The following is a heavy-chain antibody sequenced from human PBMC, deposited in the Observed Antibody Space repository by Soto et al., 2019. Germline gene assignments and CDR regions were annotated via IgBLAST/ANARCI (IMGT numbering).Heavy chain of an antibody. V-gene: IGHV1-69*06. CDR2: FIPNFGTA. Sequence: QVQLVQSGDEVKKPGSSVKVSCKASGGTFSSYASSWVRQAPGQGHEWMGGFIPNFGTANYAQKFQGRVTITAEKSTSTAYIELSSLRAEATAVYYCARESPTRSLSVDLYNFAYWGQETLVTDSS. CDR3: ARESPTRSLSVDLYNFAY. D-gene: IGHD1-1*01. J-gene: IGHJ4*02. CDR1: GGTFSSYA.